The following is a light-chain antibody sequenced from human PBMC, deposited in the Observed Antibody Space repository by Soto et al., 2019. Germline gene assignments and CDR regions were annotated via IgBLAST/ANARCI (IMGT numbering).Light chain of an antibody. CDR2: GAS. Sequence: EIVMTQSPATLSVSPGERATLSCRASQSVSSNLAWYQQKPGQAPRLLIYGASTRATGIPARFSGSGSGTEFTLTISSLQSEYFAVYYCQQYNNWPPYTLGQGTKLEIK. CDR1: QSVSSN. J-gene: IGKJ2*01. V-gene: IGKV3-15*01. CDR3: QQYNNWPPYT.